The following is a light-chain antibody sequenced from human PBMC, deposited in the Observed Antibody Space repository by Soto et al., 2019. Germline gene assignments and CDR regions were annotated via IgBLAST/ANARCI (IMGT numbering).Light chain of an antibody. CDR1: QGVGRF. J-gene: IGKJ4*01. CDR3: QQRGGWPLT. Sequence: EIVLTQSPATLSLSPGERAALSCRASQGVGRFLAWYQQKPGQAPRLLIYDASNRATGIPARFSGSGSGTDFTLAINNLEPEVFAVYYCQQRGGWPLTFGGGTKVEIK. V-gene: IGKV3-11*01. CDR2: DAS.